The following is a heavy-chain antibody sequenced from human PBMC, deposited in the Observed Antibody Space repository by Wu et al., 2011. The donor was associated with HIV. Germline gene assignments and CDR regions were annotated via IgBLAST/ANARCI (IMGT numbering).Heavy chain of an antibody. CDR1: GYSFTSYW. D-gene: IGHD6-19*01. V-gene: IGHV5-51*01. J-gene: IGHJ3*02. CDR2: IYPGDSDT. CDR3: ARPDSSGWYKGAFDI. Sequence: VQLVQSGAEVKKPGESLKISCKSSGYSFTSYWIGWVRQMPGKGLEWMGVIYPGDSDTRYSPSFQGQVTISADKSISAAYLQWSSLKASDTAMYYCARPDSSGWYKGAFDIWGQGTMVIVSS.